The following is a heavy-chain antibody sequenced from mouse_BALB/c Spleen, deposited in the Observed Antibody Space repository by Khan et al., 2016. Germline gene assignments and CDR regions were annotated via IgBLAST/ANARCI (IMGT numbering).Heavy chain of an antibody. Sequence: EVQLQESGPDLVKPSQSLSLTCTVTGYSIPSHYSWHWIRHFPGNKLEWMGYIHYSGSTNYNPSLKSRISITRDTSKNQFFLQLNSVTTEDTATDYCETSTSGDWYYFDYWGQGTTLTVSS. J-gene: IGHJ2*01. CDR1: GYSIPSHYS. D-gene: IGHD3-1*01. V-gene: IGHV3-1*02. CDR3: ETSTSGDWYYFDY. CDR2: IHYSGST.